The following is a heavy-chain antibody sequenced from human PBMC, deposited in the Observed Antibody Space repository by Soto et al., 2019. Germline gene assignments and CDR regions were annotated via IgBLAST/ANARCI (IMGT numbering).Heavy chain of an antibody. J-gene: IGHJ5*02. Sequence: QLQLQESGPGLVKPSETLSLTCTVSGGSISSSSYYWGWIRQPPGKGLEWIGNIYYSGSTYYNPSLKSRVTISVDTSKHQSSLKLSSVSAADPDVDYCASRQSSPWFDPWGQGTLVTVSS. CDR1: GGSISSSSYY. CDR3: ASRQSSPWFDP. D-gene: IGHD2-15*01. V-gene: IGHV4-39*01. CDR2: IYYSGST.